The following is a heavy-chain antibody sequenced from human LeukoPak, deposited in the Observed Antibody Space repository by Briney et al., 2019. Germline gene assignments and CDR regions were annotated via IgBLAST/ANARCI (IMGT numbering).Heavy chain of an antibody. Sequence: GGSLRLSCAASGFTVSSNYMSWVRQAPGKGLEWVSVIYSGGSTYYADSVKGRFTISRDNSKNTLYLQMNSLRAEDTAVYYCAKGSLVVVAATDYYDYWGQGTLVTVSS. V-gene: IGHV3-53*01. D-gene: IGHD2-15*01. CDR1: GFTVSSNY. J-gene: IGHJ4*02. CDR3: AKGSLVVVAATDYYDY. CDR2: IYSGGST.